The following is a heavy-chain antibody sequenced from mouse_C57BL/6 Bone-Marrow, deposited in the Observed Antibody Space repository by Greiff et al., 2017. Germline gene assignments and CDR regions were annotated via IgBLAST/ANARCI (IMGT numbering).Heavy chain of an antibody. CDR1: GFNIKDDY. Sequence: VQLQQSEAELVRPGASVKLSCTASGFNIKDDYMHWVKQRPEQGLEWIGWIDPENGDTEYASKFQGKATITADTSSNTAYLQLSSLTSEDTAVYYCTSYYFMDYWGQGTSVTVSS. V-gene: IGHV14-4*01. J-gene: IGHJ4*01. CDR2: IDPENGDT. CDR3: TSYYFMDY.